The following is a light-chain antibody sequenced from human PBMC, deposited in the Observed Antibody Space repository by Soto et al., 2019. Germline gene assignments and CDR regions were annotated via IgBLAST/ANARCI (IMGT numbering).Light chain of an antibody. CDR3: SSYAGSNNFRV. J-gene: IGLJ3*02. V-gene: IGLV2-8*01. Sequence: QSVLTQPPSAYGSPGQSVTISCTGTISDVGGYNYVSWYQQHPGKAPKLMIYEVSKRPSGVPDRFSGSKSGNTASLTVSGLQAEDEADYYCSSYAGSNNFRVFGGGTKLTVL. CDR2: EVS. CDR1: ISDVGGYNY.